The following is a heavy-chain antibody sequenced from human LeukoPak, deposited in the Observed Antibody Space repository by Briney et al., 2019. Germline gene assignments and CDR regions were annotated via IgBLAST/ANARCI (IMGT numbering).Heavy chain of an antibody. D-gene: IGHD3-10*01. CDR2: INAGNGNT. V-gene: IGHV1-3*01. CDR3: ARDLLGTMVRGALGY. CDR1: GYTFTSYA. Sequence: ASVKVSCKASGYTFTSYAMHWVRQAPGQRLEWMGWINAGNGNTKYSQKFQGRVTITRDTSASTAYMELSSLRSEDTAVYYCARDLLGTMVRGALGYWGQGTLVTVSS. J-gene: IGHJ4*02.